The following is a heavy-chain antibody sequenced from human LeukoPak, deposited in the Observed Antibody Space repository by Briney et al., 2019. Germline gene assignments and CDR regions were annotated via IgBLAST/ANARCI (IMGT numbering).Heavy chain of an antibody. V-gene: IGHV1-2*04. D-gene: IGHD5-18*01. J-gene: IGHJ6*02. CDR1: GGTFSSYA. CDR3: ARGGTDTALLDV. Sequence: ASVKVSCKASGGTFSSYAISWVRQAPGQGLEWMGGIIPNSGGTNYAQKFQGWVIMTRDTSIRTAYMELSRLSSDDTAVYYCARGGTDTALLDVWGQGTTVTVSS. CDR2: IIPNSGGT.